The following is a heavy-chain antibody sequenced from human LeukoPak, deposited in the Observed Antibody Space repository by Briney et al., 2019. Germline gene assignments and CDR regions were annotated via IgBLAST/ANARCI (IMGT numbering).Heavy chain of an antibody. D-gene: IGHD5-24*01. V-gene: IGHV3-53*01. CDR1: GFTVSREY. CDR2: IYGGDTT. J-gene: IGHJ4*02. CDR3: ARVGDGYSAFDY. Sequence: GGSLRLSCAASGFTVSREYMSWVRQAPGKGLEWVSIIYGGDTTYYAESVKGRFTISRDNSKNTLYLQMNSLRAEDTAVYYCARVGDGYSAFDYWGQGTLVTVSS.